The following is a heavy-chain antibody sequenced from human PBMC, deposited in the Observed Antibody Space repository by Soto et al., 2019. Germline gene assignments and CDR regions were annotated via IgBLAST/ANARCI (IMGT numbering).Heavy chain of an antibody. CDR3: ARWGCSGSNCNLNQRSFDL. Sequence: QVQLVESGGGVVQPGRSLRLSCAASGFIFNEYGMHWVCQAPGKGLEWVAVIWYDGSKKYYADSVKGRFTFSRDNSKNTMSLQMNSLRVEDTAVYYCARWGCSGSNCNLNQRSFDLWGQGTLVTVSS. D-gene: IGHD2-15*01. CDR2: IWYDGSKK. V-gene: IGHV3-33*03. CDR1: GFIFNEYG. J-gene: IGHJ4*02.